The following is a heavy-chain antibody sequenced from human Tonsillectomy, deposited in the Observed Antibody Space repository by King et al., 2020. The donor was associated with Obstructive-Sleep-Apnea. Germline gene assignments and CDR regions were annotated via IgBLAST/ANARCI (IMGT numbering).Heavy chain of an antibody. V-gene: IGHV3-49*03. Sequence: VQLVESGGGLVQPGRSLRLSCTASGLTFCDYTMSWFRQAPGKWLEWVGLIRRKGYGGTTEYAASVKGSFTNATDDSKTIAYLQMNSLKTEDTAVYYCTSYCSGGSCSVFYYYGMDVWGQGTTVTVSS. CDR3: TSYCSGGSCSVFYYYGMDV. D-gene: IGHD2-15*01. CDR2: IRRKGYGGTT. CDR1: GLTFCDYT. J-gene: IGHJ6*02.